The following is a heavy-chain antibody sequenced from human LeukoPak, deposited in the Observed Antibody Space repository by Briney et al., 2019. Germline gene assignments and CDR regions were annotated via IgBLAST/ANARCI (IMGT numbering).Heavy chain of an antibody. V-gene: IGHV4-34*01. J-gene: IGHJ5*02. CDR1: GGSFSGYY. Sequence: SETLSLTCAVYGGSFSGYYWNWIRQPPGKGLEWIGEINHSGSTNYNPSLKSRVTISVDKSKNQFSLKLSSVTAADTAVYYCARSITMVRGAQASNWFDPWGQGTLVTVSS. CDR2: INHSGST. D-gene: IGHD3-10*01. CDR3: ARSITMVRGAQASNWFDP.